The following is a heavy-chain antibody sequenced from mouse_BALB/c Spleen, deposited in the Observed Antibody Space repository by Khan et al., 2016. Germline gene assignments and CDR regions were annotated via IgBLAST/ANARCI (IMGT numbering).Heavy chain of an antibody. CDR2: IWGDGNT. D-gene: IGHD2-3*01. CDR3: STDGYGRY. J-gene: IGHJ3*01. V-gene: IGHV2-6-7*01. CDR1: GFSLTGYG. Sequence: VQLKESGPGLVAPSQSLSITCTVSGFSLTGYGVNWVRQPPGKGLEWLGMIWGDGNTDYKSALKSRLSISKDNSKSQVFLKMTRVQTDDTARYXCSTDGYGRYWGQGTLVTVSA.